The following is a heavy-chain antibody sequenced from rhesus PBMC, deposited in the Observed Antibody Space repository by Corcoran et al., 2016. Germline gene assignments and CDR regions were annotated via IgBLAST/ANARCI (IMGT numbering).Heavy chain of an antibody. J-gene: IGHJ1*01. CDR2: IYGISTST. CDR3: AREGGYSNYRYFEF. Sequence: QVQLQESGPGVVKPSETLSLTCAVSGGSISSRSRWSWIRQPPGTGLEWIGYIYGISTSTNDNPSLKSRVTIAKDTSKNQCSLKRSSGTAADTAVYYCAREGGYSNYRYFEFWGQGALVTVSS. V-gene: IGHV4S10*01. D-gene: IGHD4-23*01. CDR1: GGSISSRSR.